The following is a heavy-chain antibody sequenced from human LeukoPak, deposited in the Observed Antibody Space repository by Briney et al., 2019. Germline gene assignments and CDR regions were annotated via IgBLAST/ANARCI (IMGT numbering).Heavy chain of an antibody. J-gene: IGHJ4*02. CDR2: IYWNDDK. CDR3: VRQNDSSGLFDY. CDR1: GISLSTSGVG. D-gene: IGHD3-22*01. Sequence: KESGPTLVKPTQTLTLTCTFSGISLSTSGVGVGWIRQPPGKALEWLALIYWNDDKRYSPSLKRRLTITKDTSKNQVVLTMTNMDPVDTATYYCVRQNDSSGLFDYWGQGTLVTVSS. V-gene: IGHV2-5*01.